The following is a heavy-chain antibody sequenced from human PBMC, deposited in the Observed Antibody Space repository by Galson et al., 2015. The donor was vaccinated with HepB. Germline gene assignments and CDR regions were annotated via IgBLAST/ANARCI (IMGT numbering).Heavy chain of an antibody. CDR3: ARVASPRGFGELLRPGPNWFDP. D-gene: IGHD3-10*01. V-gene: IGHV1-69*04. Sequence: SVKVSCKASGGTFSSYAISWVRQAPGQGLEWMGRIIPILGIANYAQKFQGRVTITADKSTSTAYMELSSLRSEDTAVYYCARVASPRGFGELLRPGPNWFDPWGQGTLVTVSS. CDR2: IIPILGIA. CDR1: GGTFSSYA. J-gene: IGHJ5*02.